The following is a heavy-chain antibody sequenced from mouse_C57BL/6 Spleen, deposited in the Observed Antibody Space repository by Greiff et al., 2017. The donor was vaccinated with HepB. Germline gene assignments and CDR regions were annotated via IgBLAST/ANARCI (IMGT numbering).Heavy chain of an antibody. D-gene: IGHD2-5*01. CDR3: TRRGYSNYEY. CDR2: IYPETGGT. V-gene: IGHV1-15*01. J-gene: IGHJ2*01. Sequence: VQLQQSGAELVRPGASVTLSCKASGYTFTDYEMHWVKQTPVHGLEWIGAIYPETGGTAYNQKFKGKAILTADKSSSTAYMELRSLTSEDSAVDYCTRRGYSNYEYWGQGTTLTVSS. CDR1: GYTFTDYE.